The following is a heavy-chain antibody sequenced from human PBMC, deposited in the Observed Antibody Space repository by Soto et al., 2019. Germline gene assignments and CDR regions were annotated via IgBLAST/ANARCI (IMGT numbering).Heavy chain of an antibody. V-gene: IGHV1-2*04. D-gene: IGHD6-19*01. CDR1: GYSLTGYY. CDR2: INPNSGGT. CDR3: ARGLAVAGNDAFNI. J-gene: IGHJ3*02. Sequence: ASVRVSCKASGYSLTGYYMHWVRQAPGQGLEWMGWINPNSGGTNYAQKFQGWVTMTRDTSISTACMELSRLRSEDTVVYYCARGLAVAGNDAFNIWGQGTMVTVTS.